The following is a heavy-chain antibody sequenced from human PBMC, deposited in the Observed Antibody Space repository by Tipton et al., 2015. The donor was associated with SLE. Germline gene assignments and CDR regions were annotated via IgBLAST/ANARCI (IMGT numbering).Heavy chain of an antibody. D-gene: IGHD6-6*01. CDR2: IYYSGST. V-gene: IGHV4-39*01. CDR1: GGSISSSSYY. CDR3: ASPSGSSSSSDGAFDI. J-gene: IGHJ3*02. Sequence: TLSLTCTVSGGSISSSSYYWGWIRQPPGKGLEWIGSIYYSGSTYYNPSLKSRVTISVDTSKNQFSLKLSSVTAADTAVYYCASPSGSSSSSDGAFDIWGQGTMVTVSS.